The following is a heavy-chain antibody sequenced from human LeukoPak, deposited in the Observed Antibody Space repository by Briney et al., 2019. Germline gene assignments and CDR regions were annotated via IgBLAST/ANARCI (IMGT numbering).Heavy chain of an antibody. CDR1: GVSISSSNSY. CDR3: ARDLYYYGSGSQPYFDY. V-gene: IGHV4-39*07. J-gene: IGHJ4*02. Sequence: ASETLSLTCTVSGVSISSSNSYWGWIRQPPGKGLEWIGSIYTSGSTNYNPSLKSRVTMSVDTSKNQFSLKLSSVTAADTAVYYCARDLYYYGSGSQPYFDYWGQGTLVTVSS. CDR2: IYTSGST. D-gene: IGHD3-10*01.